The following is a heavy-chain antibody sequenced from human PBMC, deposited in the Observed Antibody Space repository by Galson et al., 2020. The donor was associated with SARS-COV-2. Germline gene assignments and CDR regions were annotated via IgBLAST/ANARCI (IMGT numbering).Heavy chain of an antibody. CDR2: IYPGDSDT. Sequence: GGSLRLSCNGSGYTFTTYWIGWVRQMPGKGLEWMGIIYPGDSDTRYSPSFQGQVTISADKSIRTAYLQWSSLKASDTAVYYCARPKVWSSPYYFDYWGQGTLVTVSS. CDR1: GYTFTTYW. V-gene: IGHV5-51*01. D-gene: IGHD3-3*01. J-gene: IGHJ4*02. CDR3: ARPKVWSSPYYFDY.